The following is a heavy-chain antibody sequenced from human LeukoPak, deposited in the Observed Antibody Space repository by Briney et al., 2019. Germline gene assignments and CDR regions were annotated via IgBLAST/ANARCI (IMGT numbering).Heavy chain of an antibody. Sequence: SETLSLTCTVSGGSISSSSYYWGWIRQPPGKGLEWIGSIYYSGSTYYNPSLKSRVTISVDTSKNQFSLKLSSVTAADTAVYYCARYTQLAVATDWGQGTLVTVSS. D-gene: IGHD6-19*01. J-gene: IGHJ4*02. CDR1: GGSISSSSYY. CDR3: ARYTQLAVATD. V-gene: IGHV4-39*01. CDR2: IYYSGST.